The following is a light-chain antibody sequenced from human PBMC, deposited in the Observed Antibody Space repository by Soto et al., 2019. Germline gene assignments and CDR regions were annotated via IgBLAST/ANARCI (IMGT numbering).Light chain of an antibody. V-gene: IGLV2-23*02. CDR2: EVS. CDR1: SSDVGSYNF. CDR3: CSYGSGNSYV. Sequence: QSALTQPASVSGSPGQSITISCTGTSSDVGSYNFLSWYQQHPGKAPKLMIYEVSKRPSGASSRFSGSKSGNTASLTISGLQAEDEADYYCCSYGSGNSYVFGTGTKLTVL. J-gene: IGLJ1*01.